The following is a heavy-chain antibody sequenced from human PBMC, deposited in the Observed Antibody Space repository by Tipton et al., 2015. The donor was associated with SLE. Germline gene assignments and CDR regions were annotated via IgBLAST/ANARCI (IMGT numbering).Heavy chain of an antibody. CDR1: GGSISITSYY. V-gene: IGHV4-39*07. J-gene: IGHJ4*02. Sequence: TLSLTCTVSGGSISITSYYWGWIRQSPGKGLEWIGNIYYSGNTYYSLSLESRVTISVDTSKNQFSLKLSSVTAADTAVYYCAKEFGSSGGYDYGYGHFDNWGQGTLVTVSS. CDR3: AKEFGSSGGYDYGYGHFDN. CDR2: IYYSGNT. D-gene: IGHD5-18*01.